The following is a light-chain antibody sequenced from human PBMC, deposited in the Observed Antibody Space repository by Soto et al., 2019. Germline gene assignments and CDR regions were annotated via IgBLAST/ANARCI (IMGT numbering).Light chain of an antibody. CDR2: GAA. CDR1: QSVFSS. J-gene: IGKJ2*01. CDR3: LQDYNYPQT. V-gene: IGKV3-15*01. Sequence: EIVMTQSPATLSVSPGERATLSCRASQSVFSSLAWFQQKPGQAPRLLIYGAATRATGIPARFSGSGSGTEFTLTISSLQSEDFANYYCLQDYNYPQTFGQGTKLEIK.